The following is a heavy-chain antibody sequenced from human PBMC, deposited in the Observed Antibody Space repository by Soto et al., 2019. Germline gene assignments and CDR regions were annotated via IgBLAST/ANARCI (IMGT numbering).Heavy chain of an antibody. D-gene: IGHD1-1*01. CDR3: ARGKGMEENYYYYGLDI. CDR1: GYTFSTYA. V-gene: IGHV1-3*01. J-gene: IGHJ6*02. CDR2: INGGTGQT. Sequence: QVQVVQSGAEVKKPGASVKVSCKASGYTFSTYAMHWVRQAPGQSLEWMGWINGGTGQTRDSQRFQDRVTITRDTPASTANMELTSLTSEDTAVYYCARGKGMEENYYYYGLDIWGQGTTVTVSS.